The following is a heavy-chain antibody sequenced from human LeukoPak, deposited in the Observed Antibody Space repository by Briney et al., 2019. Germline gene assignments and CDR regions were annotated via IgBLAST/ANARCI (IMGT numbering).Heavy chain of an antibody. V-gene: IGHV4-34*01. Sequence: SETLSLTCAVSGGSFTGYYWSWIRQSPGKGLEWIGEISRAGSTTYNPSLKSRVIISIDTSKMHVSLSLSSLTAADTAVYYCARDMTTTAGAYDYWGQGALVTVCS. D-gene: IGHD4-11*01. J-gene: IGHJ4*02. CDR2: ISRAGST. CDR3: ARDMTTTAGAYDY. CDR1: GGSFTGYY.